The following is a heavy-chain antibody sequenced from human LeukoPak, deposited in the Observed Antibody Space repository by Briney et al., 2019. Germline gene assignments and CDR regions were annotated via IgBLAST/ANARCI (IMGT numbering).Heavy chain of an antibody. Sequence: PGGSLRLSCAASGFTFSDYYMSWIRRARGKGLEGVSYISSTSSYTNYADAVKGRFTISRDNAKNSLHGQMNSLRAEDTAVYYWARSYGWLPGGMWGQGTLVTVSS. CDR3: ARSYGWLPGGM. CDR1: GFTFSDYY. V-gene: IGHV3-11*03. CDR2: ISSTSSYT. J-gene: IGHJ4*02. D-gene: IGHD5-12*01.